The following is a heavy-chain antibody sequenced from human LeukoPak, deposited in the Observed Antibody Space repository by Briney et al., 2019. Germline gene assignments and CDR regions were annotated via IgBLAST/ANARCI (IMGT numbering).Heavy chain of an antibody. V-gene: IGHV4-39*07. CDR1: GGSISSSSYY. D-gene: IGHD3-10*01. Sequence: PSETLSLTCTVSGGSISSSSYYWGWIRQPPGKGLEWIGSIYYSGSTYYNPSLKSRVTISVDTSKNQFSLKLSSVTAADTAVYYCARVSSSKRVRGVIAFDYWGQGTLVTVSS. CDR2: IYYSGST. J-gene: IGHJ4*02. CDR3: ARVSSSKRVRGVIAFDY.